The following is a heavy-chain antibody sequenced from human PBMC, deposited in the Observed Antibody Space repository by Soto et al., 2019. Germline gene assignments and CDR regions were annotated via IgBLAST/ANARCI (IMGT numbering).Heavy chain of an antibody. CDR1: GFTFSSYA. CDR3: ARDLEVAVAGA. D-gene: IGHD6-19*01. Sequence: QVQLVESGGGVVQPGRSLRLSCAASGFTFSSYAMHWVRQAPGKGLEWVAVLSYDGSNKYYADSVKGRFTISRDNSKNTLYLQMNSLRAEDTAVYYCARDLEVAVAGAWGQGTLVTVSS. V-gene: IGHV3-30-3*01. CDR2: LSYDGSNK. J-gene: IGHJ5*02.